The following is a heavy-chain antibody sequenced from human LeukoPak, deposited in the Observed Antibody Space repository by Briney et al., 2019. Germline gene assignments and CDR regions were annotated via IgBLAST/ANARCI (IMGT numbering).Heavy chain of an antibody. CDR2: ISGGDTT. V-gene: IGHV3-23*01. Sequence: GWSLRLSRAASEFTFRRYAMSWVRQAPGKGLAWVSTISGGDTTYYADSVKGRFTISRDNSKNTLYLQMNSLRAEDRAVYYCAKESPHFDYWGQGTLVTVSS. J-gene: IGHJ4*02. CDR3: AKESPHFDY. CDR1: EFTFRRYA.